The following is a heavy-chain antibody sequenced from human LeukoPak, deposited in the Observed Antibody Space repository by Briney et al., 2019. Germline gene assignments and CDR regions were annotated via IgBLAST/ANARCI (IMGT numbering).Heavy chain of an antibody. CDR1: GGSISSYY. V-gene: IGHV4-4*07. CDR2: IYTTGGT. J-gene: IGHJ4*02. CDR3: ERGSYGSGLDY. D-gene: IGHD3-10*01. Sequence: SETLSLTCTVSGGSISSYYYNWIRQPAGKGLEWIGRIYTTGGTNYNPSLKSRVTMSADTSKNQFSLKLSSVTAADTAVYYCERGSYGSGLDYWGQGALVTVSS.